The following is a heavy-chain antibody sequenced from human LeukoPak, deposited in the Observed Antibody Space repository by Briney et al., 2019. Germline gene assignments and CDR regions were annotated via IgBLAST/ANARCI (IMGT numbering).Heavy chain of an antibody. CDR1: GFTFSSYA. CDR2: SRNKANSHTT. J-gene: IGHJ4*02. Sequence: GRSLRLSCAASGFTFSSYAMHWVRQAPGKGLEWAGRSRNKANSHTTEYAASVKGRFTISRDDSKNSLYLQMNSLKTEDTAVYYCARGEVGYCSRTTCYGFDHWGQGSLVTVSS. CDR3: ARGEVGYCSRTTCYGFDH. D-gene: IGHD2-2*01. V-gene: IGHV3-72*01.